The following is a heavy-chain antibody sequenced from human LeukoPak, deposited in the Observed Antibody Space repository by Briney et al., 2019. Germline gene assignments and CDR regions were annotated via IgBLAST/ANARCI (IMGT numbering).Heavy chain of an antibody. D-gene: IGHD2-2*02. CDR1: GGSFSGYY. CDR3: ARCQSTLGPLYYYYYGMDV. V-gene: IGHV4-34*01. J-gene: IGHJ6*02. CDR2: INHSGST. Sequence: PSETLSLTCAVYGGSFSGYYWSWIRQSPGKGLEWIGEINHSGSTNYNPSLKSRVTISVDTSKKQFSLKLSSVTAADTAVYYCARCQSTLGPLYYYYYGMDVWGRGTTVTVSS.